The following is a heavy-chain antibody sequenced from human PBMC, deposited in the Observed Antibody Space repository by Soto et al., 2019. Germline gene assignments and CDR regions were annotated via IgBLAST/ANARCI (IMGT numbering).Heavy chain of an antibody. D-gene: IGHD1-1*01. V-gene: IGHV3-23*01. CDR1: GFIFSNYA. CDR2: IGGEAVST. Sequence: EVQLLESGGGLVQPGGSLRLSCEASGFIFSNYAMSWVRQGPGKGLEWVSVIGGEAVSTNCADFVKGRCTVSRDNSKNTVYLQLDSLRDDDTAVYYCAKDSTSYNGVYDPFDIWGQGTMVTVSS. J-gene: IGHJ3*02. CDR3: AKDSTSYNGVYDPFDI.